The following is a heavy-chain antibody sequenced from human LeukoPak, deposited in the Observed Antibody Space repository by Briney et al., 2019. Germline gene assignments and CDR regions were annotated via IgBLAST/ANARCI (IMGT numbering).Heavy chain of an antibody. Sequence: SVKVSCKASGGTFSSYAISWVRQAPGQGLEWMGGIIPIFGTANYAQEFQGRVTITADESTSTAYMELSSLRSEDTAVYYCARVGTLGYCSGGSCYSGSFDYWGQGTLVTVSS. CDR2: IIPIFGTA. CDR1: GGTFSSYA. J-gene: IGHJ4*02. D-gene: IGHD2-15*01. V-gene: IGHV1-69*01. CDR3: ARVGTLGYCSGGSCYSGSFDY.